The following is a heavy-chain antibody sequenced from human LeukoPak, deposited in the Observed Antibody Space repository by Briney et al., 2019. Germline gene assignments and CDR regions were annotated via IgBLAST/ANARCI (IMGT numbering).Heavy chain of an antibody. CDR2: MNPNSGNT. D-gene: IGHD1-26*01. J-gene: IGHJ4*02. V-gene: IGHV1-8*01. CDR3: ARSIVGAVSPNFDY. Sequence: WASVTVSCKASGYTFTSYDINWVRQATGQGLEWMGWMNPNSGNTGYAQKFQGRVTMTRDTSISTAYMELSRLRSDDTAVYYCARSIVGAVSPNFDYWGQGTLVTVSS. CDR1: GYTFTSYD.